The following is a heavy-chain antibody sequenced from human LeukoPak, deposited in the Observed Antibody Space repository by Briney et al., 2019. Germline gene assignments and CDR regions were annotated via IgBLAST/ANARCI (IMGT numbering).Heavy chain of an antibody. CDR3: AKLGYYYDSSGYYDYFFDY. D-gene: IGHD3-22*01. CDR2: ITGSGGST. J-gene: IGHJ4*02. Sequence: PGGSLRLSCAASGFTFSNYAASWVRQAPGKGLEWVSTITGSGGSTFYTDSVKGRFTISRDNSKNTLHLQMNSLRAEDTAVYYCAKLGYYYDSSGYYDYFFDYWGQGTLVTVSS. V-gene: IGHV3-23*01. CDR1: GFTFSNYA.